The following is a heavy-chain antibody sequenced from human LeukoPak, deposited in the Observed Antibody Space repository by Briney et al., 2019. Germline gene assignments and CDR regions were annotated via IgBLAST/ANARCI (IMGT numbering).Heavy chain of an antibody. D-gene: IGHD3-22*01. CDR2: ISVRSNYI. Sequence: PGGSLRLSCAASGYTFRSFSINWVRQAPGKGLEWVSSISVRSNYIYYADSVRGRFSISRDDARNSLYLQMNSLRAEDTAVYYCVRLRRNSDSSGYYYYYDYWGQGTLVTVSS. V-gene: IGHV3-21*01. CDR3: VRLRRNSDSSGYYYYYDY. J-gene: IGHJ4*02. CDR1: GYTFRSFS.